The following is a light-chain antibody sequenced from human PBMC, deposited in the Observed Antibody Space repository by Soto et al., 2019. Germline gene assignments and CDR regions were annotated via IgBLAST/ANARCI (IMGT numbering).Light chain of an antibody. CDR3: QQSYSTPYT. Sequence: DIQMTQSPSSLSASVGDRVTITXXXXRSISSYLNWYQQKPGKAPKLLIYAASSLQSGVPSRFSGSGSGTDFTLTISSLQPEDFATYYCQQSYSTPYTFGQGTKLEIK. CDR2: AAS. J-gene: IGKJ2*01. V-gene: IGKV1-39*01. CDR1: RSISSY.